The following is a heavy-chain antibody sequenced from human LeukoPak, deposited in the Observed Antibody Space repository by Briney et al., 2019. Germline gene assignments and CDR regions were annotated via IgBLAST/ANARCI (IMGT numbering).Heavy chain of an antibody. J-gene: IGHJ3*02. V-gene: IGHV3-48*01. Sequence: PGGSLRLSCAASGFTFSPYSMNWVRQAPGKGLEWLSYITSSSRTIYYADSVKGRFTISRDNAKNSLFLQMNSLRAEDTAVYYCARESYYGSSDALDIWGQGTMVTVSS. CDR1: GFTFSPYS. CDR2: ITSSSRTI. D-gene: IGHD3-10*01. CDR3: ARESYYGSSDALDI.